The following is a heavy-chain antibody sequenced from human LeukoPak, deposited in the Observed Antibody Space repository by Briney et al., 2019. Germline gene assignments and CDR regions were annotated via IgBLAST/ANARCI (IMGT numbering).Heavy chain of an antibody. D-gene: IGHD3-10*01. V-gene: IGHV4-38-2*02. J-gene: IGHJ6*04. CDR2: IYHSGST. CDR1: GYSISSGYY. CDR3: ARDRDLSGGMDV. Sequence: SETLSLTCAVSGYSISSGYYWGWIRQPPGKGLEWIGSIYHSGSTYYNPSLKSRVTLSVDTSKNQFSLKLSSVTAADTAVYYCARDRDLSGGMDVWGKGTTVTVSS.